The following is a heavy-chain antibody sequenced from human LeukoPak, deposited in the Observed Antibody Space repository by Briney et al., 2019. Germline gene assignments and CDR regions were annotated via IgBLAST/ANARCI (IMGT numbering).Heavy chain of an antibody. V-gene: IGHV3-48*03. D-gene: IGHD4-23*01. CDR2: ICGRGVTT. CDR3: ARRDGGKSSFDY. CDR1: GFTFSGYE. J-gene: IGHJ4*02. Sequence: GGSLRLSCGASGFTFSGYEMNWVRQAPGKGLEGIAYICGRGVTTYFAPSVKGRFTISSDDAKNLLYLQMNSLRAEDTAVYYCARRDGGKSSFDYWGQGTLVTVSS.